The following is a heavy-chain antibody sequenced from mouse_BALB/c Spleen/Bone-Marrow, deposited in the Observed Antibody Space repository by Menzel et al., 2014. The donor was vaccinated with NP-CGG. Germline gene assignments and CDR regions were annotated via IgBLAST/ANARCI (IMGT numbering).Heavy chain of an antibody. V-gene: IGHV14-3*02. CDR3: AGDYSFTS. D-gene: IGHD1-1*01. Sequence: VQLQQSGAELVSPGPSVWLSCTASGFNVKDIYIHWVMQRPEQGLEWIGRIDPANGNTKYDPKFQGKATITTDTSSNPAPLQLNNLTSEDSADYYCAGDYSFTSWSLGTLVTVSA. CDR1: GFNVKDIY. CDR2: IDPANGNT. J-gene: IGHJ3*01.